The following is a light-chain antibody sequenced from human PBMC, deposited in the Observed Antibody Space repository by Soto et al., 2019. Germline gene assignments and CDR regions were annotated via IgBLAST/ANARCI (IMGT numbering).Light chain of an antibody. CDR2: DVT. V-gene: IGLV2-14*03. J-gene: IGLJ2*01. Sequence: QYVLTQTASVSGSPGQSITISCTGTSSDVGAYNYVSWYQYHPGKAPKLMIYDVTNRPSGVSNRFSGSKSGNTASLTISGLQAEDEANYYCNSYTTSSTRVFGGGTKLTVL. CDR1: SSDVGAYNY. CDR3: NSYTTSSTRV.